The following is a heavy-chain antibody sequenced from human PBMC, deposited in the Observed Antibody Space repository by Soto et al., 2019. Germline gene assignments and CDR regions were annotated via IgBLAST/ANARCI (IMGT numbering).Heavy chain of an antibody. D-gene: IGHD1-1*01. V-gene: IGHV6-1*01. CDR1: GDRVFINSAA. CDR2: TYYRSKWYN. J-gene: IGHJ5*02. Sequence: QTLSLICAISGDRVFINSAACDWIRQSPSTGLEWLGRTYYRSKWYNDYAVSVKSRITINPDTSKNQFSQQPNSLSPEDTACYSCARDITRNWYWCAPWGRVPLVTVSS. CDR3: ARDITRNWYWCAP.